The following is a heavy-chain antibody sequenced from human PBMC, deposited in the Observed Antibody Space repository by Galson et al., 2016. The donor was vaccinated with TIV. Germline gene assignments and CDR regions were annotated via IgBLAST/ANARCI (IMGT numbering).Heavy chain of an antibody. V-gene: IGHV4-59*01. CDR1: GGSMRDSY. D-gene: IGHD5-12*01. J-gene: IGHJ4*02. Sequence: SETLSLTCTVSGGSMRDSYWSWIRQTPGKGLEWIGYVYYTGGTKYNPSLKSRVTISVDTSKNQFSLRLSSVTAADTAMYYCASDIGGYDFDYWGQGTLVAVSS. CDR3: ASDIGGYDFDY. CDR2: VYYTGGT.